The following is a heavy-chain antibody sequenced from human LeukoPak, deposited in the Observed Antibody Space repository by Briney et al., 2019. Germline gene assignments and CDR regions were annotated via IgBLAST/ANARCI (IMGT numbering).Heavy chain of an antibody. J-gene: IGHJ5*02. CDR3: ARAGVSSLTNWFD. CDR1: AYSISSDYY. V-gene: IGHV4-38-2*01. D-gene: IGHD6-6*01. CDR2: INHNQTH. Sequence: LRTLRLTRAVSAYSISSDYYWGWSRPPPGKGLEWIGTINHNQTHYYNPSLKTRVTISVDTSKNLFSLKLSSVTAADTAVYYCARAGVSSLTNWFD.